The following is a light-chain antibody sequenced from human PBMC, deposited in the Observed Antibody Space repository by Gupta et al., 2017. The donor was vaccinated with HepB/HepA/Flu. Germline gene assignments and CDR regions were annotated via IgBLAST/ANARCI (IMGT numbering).Light chain of an antibody. CDR1: QSVSSN. V-gene: IGKV3-15*01. CDR2: DAS. J-gene: IGKJ1*01. Sequence: EIVMTQSPATLSVSPGERTTLSCRASQSVSSNLAWYQRRPGQAPRLLIYDASNTATGSPDRFSRSGYGTDLTLTSISRQSEDFAVYYVQQYSHLWTFGQGTKVEMK. CDR3: QQYSHLWT.